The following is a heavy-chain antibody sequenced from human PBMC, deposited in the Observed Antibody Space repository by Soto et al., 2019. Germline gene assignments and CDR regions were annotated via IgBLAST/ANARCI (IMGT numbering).Heavy chain of an antibody. CDR3: ARARGARYFDY. CDR1: GFTVSSNY. CDR2: IYYSGST. D-gene: IGHD2-15*01. J-gene: IGHJ4*02. Sequence: LRLSCAASGFTVSSNYMSWIRQPPGKGLEWIGYIYYSGSTYYNPSLKSRVTISVDTSKNQFSLKLSSVTAADTAVYYCARARGARYFDYWGQGTLVTVSS. V-gene: IGHV4-30-4*01.